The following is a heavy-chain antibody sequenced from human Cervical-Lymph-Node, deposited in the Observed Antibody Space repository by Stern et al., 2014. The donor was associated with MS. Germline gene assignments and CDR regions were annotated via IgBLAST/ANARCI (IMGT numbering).Heavy chain of an antibody. CDR2: IYYSGST. CDR1: GGSISSYY. V-gene: IGHV4-59*01. Sequence: QLQLQESGPGLVKPSETLSLTCTVSGGSISSYYWSWIRQPPGKGLEWIGYIYYSGSTSYNPSLKSRVTISVDTSKNQFSLKLSSVTAADTAVYYCARGATQAFDPWGQGTLVTVSS. J-gene: IGHJ5*02. CDR3: ARGATQAFDP.